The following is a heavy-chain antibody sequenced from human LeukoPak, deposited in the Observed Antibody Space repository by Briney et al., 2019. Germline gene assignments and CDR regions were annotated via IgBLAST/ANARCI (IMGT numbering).Heavy chain of an antibody. CDR2: IDFSGSSL. J-gene: IGHJ6*02. CDR1: GFTFSDYY. D-gene: IGHD2/OR15-2a*01. V-gene: IGHV3-11*01. Sequence: KTGGSLRLSCAASGFTFSDYYMNWIRQAPGKGLEWISYIDFSGSSLYYADSVKGRFTISRDNAKNSLYLQVNSLRAEDTAVYYCVREVVIVPDYYYYGMDVWGQGTTVTVSS. CDR3: VREVVIVPDYYYYGMDV.